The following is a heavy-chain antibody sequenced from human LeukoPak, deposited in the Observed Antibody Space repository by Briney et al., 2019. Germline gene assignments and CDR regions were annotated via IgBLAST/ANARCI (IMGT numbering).Heavy chain of an antibody. Sequence: SETLSLTCDVSGGFISSGTHYWTWIRQPAGKGLEWLGRIFTSGSPTYNSSLKSRLTISIDKSKNQFFLKLSSVTAADTAVYYCARPWNYKDGFDIWGQGKMVTVSS. CDR3: ARPWNYKDGFDI. CDR2: IFTSGSP. V-gene: IGHV4-61*02. CDR1: GGFISSGTHY. D-gene: IGHD1-7*01. J-gene: IGHJ3*02.